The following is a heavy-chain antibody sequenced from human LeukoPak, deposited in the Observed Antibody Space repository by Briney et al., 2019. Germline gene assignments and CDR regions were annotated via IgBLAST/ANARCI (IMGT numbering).Heavy chain of an antibody. CDR3: ARHRRAVAGIQPFGY. CDR2: IYYSGST. CDR1: GGSISSGGYY. J-gene: IGHJ4*02. D-gene: IGHD6-19*01. Sequence: PSQTLSLTCTVSGGSISSGGYYWSWIRQPPGKGLEWIGYIYYSGSTNYNPSLKSRVTISVDTSKNQFSLKLSSVTAADTAVYYCARHRRAVAGIQPFGYWGQGTLVTVSS. V-gene: IGHV4-61*08.